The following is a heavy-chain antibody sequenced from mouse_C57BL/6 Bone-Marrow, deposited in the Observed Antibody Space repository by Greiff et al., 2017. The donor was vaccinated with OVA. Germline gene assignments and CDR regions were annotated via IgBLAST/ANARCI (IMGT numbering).Heavy chain of an antibody. Sequence: QVQLQQPGAELVKPGASVKLSCKASGYTFTCYWMPWVKQRPGRGLEWIGMIDPISGGTKYNEKFKSKATLTVDKPSSTAYMQLSILTSEDTAVYYGARSSDYDGRGYAMDYWGQGTSVTVSS. CDR3: ARSSDYDGRGYAMDY. CDR1: GYTFTCYW. D-gene: IGHD2-4*01. J-gene: IGHJ4*01. CDR2: IDPISGGT. V-gene: IGHV1-72*01.